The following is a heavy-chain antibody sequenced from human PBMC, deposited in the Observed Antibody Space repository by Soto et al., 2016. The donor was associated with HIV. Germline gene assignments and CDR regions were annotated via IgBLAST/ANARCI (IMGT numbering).Heavy chain of an antibody. D-gene: IGHD3-10*01. Sequence: EVQLVESGGGLVQPGKSLRLSCAASGFTVSSNYMSWVRQAPGKGLEWVSVIYSGGSTYYADSVKGRFTISRDNSKNTLYLQMNSLRAEDTAVYYCARDPGYGSGSYSVPYWGQGTLVTVSS. CDR2: IYSGGST. J-gene: IGHJ4*02. CDR3: ARDPGYGSGSYSVPY. CDR1: GFTVSSNY. V-gene: IGHV3-53*01.